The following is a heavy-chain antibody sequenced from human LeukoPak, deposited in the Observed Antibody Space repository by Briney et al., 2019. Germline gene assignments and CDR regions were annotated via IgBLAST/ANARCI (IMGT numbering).Heavy chain of an antibody. CDR2: ISYDGSNK. D-gene: IGHD6-19*01. CDR3: ARDPLLGSGWLYYYYGMDV. J-gene: IGHJ6*02. Sequence: GGSLRLSCEASGFTFSSYAMHWVRQAPGKGLEWVAVISYDGSNKYYADSVKGRFTISRDNSKNTLYLQMNSLRAEDTAVYYCARDPLLGSGWLYYYYGMDVWGQGTTVTVSS. V-gene: IGHV3-30*19. CDR1: GFTFSSYA.